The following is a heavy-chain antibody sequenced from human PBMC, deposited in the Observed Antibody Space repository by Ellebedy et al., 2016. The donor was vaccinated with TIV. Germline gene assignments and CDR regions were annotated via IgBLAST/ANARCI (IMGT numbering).Heavy chain of an antibody. Sequence: MPSETLSLTCAVYGGSFSGNYWDWIRQPPGKGLEWIGYIYNSVITNYNPSLKSRVTMSVDTSKRQLSLKLRSVTAADTAVYYCARRYSGSSYHYFDYWGQGTLVIVSS. CDR1: GGSFSGNY. CDR2: IYNSVIT. J-gene: IGHJ4*02. D-gene: IGHD1-26*01. CDR3: ARRYSGSSYHYFDY. V-gene: IGHV4-59*08.